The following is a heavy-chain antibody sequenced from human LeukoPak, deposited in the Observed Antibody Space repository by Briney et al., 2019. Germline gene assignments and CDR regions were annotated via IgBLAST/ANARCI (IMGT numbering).Heavy chain of an antibody. CDR2: IYYSGST. CDR3: ARHVVVVPDAPLDY. D-gene: IGHD2-2*01. CDR1: GGSISSSSYY. V-gene: IGHV4-39*01. J-gene: IGHJ4*02. Sequence: PSETLSLTCTVSGGSISSSSYYWGWIRQPPGKGLEWIGSIYYSGSTYYNPSLKSRVTISVDTSKNQFSLKLSAVTAADTAVYYCARHVVVVPDAPLDYWGQGNLVTVSS.